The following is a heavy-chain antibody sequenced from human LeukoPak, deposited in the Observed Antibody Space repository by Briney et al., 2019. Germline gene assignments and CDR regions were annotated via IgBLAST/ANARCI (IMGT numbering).Heavy chain of an antibody. J-gene: IGHJ5*02. CDR1: GYSISSGYY. D-gene: IGHD3-16*02. V-gene: IGHV4-38-2*02. CDR2: MSHSAGT. CDR3: ARSGAYYILGSYRFGSWFDP. Sequence: PSETLSLTCSVSGYSISSGYYWGWIRQPPGKGLEWIGSMSHSAGTYQNPSLKSRVTISIDTSKNQFFLKVNSVTAADTAVYYWARSGAYYILGSYRFGSWFDPLGPGNPGHRLL.